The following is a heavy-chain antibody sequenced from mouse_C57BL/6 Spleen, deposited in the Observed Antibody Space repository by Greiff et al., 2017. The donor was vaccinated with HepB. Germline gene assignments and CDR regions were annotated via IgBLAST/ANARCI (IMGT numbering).Heavy chain of an antibody. Sequence: KQPGAALSQPGAPLKLSCKASGPTFTSYWIHWVKQRPGQGLEWIGMIHPNSGSTNYNEKFKSKATLTVDKSSSTAYMQLSSLTSEDSAVYYCASGHYGSPDYWGQGTTLTVSS. V-gene: IGHV1-64*01. CDR3: ASGHYGSPDY. CDR1: GPTFTSYW. CDR2: IHPNSGST. D-gene: IGHD1-1*01. J-gene: IGHJ2*01.